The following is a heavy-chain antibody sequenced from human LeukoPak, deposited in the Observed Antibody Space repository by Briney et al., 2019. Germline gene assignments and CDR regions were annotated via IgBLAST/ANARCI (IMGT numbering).Heavy chain of an antibody. Sequence: ASVKVSCMATDYTFTKGDISWVRQAPGQGLEWMGWISGYNGNTIYAQRLQGRVTLTTDTSTSTAYMELTSLTSDDTGVYYCVRDEGSFDIWGQGTLVTVSA. V-gene: IGHV1-18*01. CDR2: ISGYNGNT. CDR1: DYTFTKGD. J-gene: IGHJ3*02. CDR3: VRDEGSFDI.